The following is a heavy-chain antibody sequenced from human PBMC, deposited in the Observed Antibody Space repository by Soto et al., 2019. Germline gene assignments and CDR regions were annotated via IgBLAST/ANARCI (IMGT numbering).Heavy chain of an antibody. CDR2: IIPHFGPA. V-gene: IGHV1-69*06. Sequence: SVKVSCKASGDSFNNDGVNWVRQAPGQGLEWVGGIIPHFGPAKYPQKFQGRATITADTPTNTVFMELLSLPSDDTAIYYCARGDLLHWHNYFALEVWG. CDR1: GDSFNNDG. D-gene: IGHD1-26*01. J-gene: IGHJ6*02. CDR3: ARGDLLHWHNYFALEV.